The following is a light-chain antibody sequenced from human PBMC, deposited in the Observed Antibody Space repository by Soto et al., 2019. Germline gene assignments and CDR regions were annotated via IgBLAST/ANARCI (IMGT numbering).Light chain of an antibody. CDR3: QQVNNFPFT. Sequence: DIQMTQSPSSVYESIGDRVTITCRASQGISSWLAWYQRKSGRAPKLRIYAASSLQSGVPSRFSGSGSGTDFTLTISSLQPEDFATYYCQQVNNFPFTFGPGTKVDIK. CDR1: QGISSW. V-gene: IGKV1D-12*01. CDR2: AAS. J-gene: IGKJ3*01.